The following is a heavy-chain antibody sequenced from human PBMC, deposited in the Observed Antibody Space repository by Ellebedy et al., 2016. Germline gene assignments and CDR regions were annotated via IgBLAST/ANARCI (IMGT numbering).Heavy chain of an antibody. Sequence: GGSLRLSCAASGFTLSSYSMNWVRQAPGKGLEWVSYISSSSSTIYYADSVKGRFTISRDNSKNTLYLQMNSLRAEDTAVYYCARDSTYDSSGYYLGYWGQGTLVTVSS. D-gene: IGHD3-22*01. V-gene: IGHV3-48*01. J-gene: IGHJ4*02. CDR1: GFTLSSYS. CDR3: ARDSTYDSSGYYLGY. CDR2: ISSSSSTI.